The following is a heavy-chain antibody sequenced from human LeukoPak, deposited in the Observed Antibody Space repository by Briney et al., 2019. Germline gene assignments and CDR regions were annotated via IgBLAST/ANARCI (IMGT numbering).Heavy chain of an antibody. V-gene: IGHV4-30-4*01. J-gene: IGHJ4*02. Sequence: SQTLSLTCAVSGGYINSGDSYWSWIRQPPGMNLEWIVYISYSGSPYYNPSLRSRVAISGDTSKNQFSLRLSSLTAAATAVYYCSRVPYGSGTYYFDFWGQGILVTVSS. D-gene: IGHD3-10*01. CDR1: GGYINSGDSY. CDR2: ISYSGSP. CDR3: SRVPYGSGTYYFDF.